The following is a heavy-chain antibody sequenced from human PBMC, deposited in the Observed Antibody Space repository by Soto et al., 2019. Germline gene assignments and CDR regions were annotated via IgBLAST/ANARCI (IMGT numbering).Heavy chain of an antibody. J-gene: IGHJ4*02. D-gene: IGHD2-2*01. CDR3: ARHSKRYCSSTSCPRALDY. CDR1: GGSFSGYY. Sequence: QVQLQQWGAGLLKPSETLSLTCAVYGGSFSGYYWSWIRQPPGKGLEWIGEINHSGSTNYNPSLKSRVTISVDTSKNQFSLKLSSVTAADTAVYYCARHSKRYCSSTSCPRALDYWGQGTLVTVSS. CDR2: INHSGST. V-gene: IGHV4-34*01.